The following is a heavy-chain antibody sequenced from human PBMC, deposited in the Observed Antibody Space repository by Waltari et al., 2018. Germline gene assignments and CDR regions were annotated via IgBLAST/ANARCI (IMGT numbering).Heavy chain of an antibody. V-gene: IGHV4-34*01. Sequence: QVQLQQWGAGLLKPSETLSLTCAVYGGSFSGYYWSWIRQPPGKGLEWIGEINHSGSTNYNPSLKSRVTISVDTSKNQFSLKLSSVTAADTAVYYCARLYPYDDFWSGYFNWFDPWGQGTLVTVSS. J-gene: IGHJ5*02. CDR2: INHSGST. D-gene: IGHD3-3*01. CDR3: ARLYPYDDFWSGYFNWFDP. CDR1: GGSFSGYY.